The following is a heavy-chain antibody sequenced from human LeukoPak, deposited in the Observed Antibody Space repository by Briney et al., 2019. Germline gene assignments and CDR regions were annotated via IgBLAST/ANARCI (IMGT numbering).Heavy chain of an antibody. CDR2: INSDGSST. J-gene: IGHJ4*02. V-gene: IGHV3-74*01. CDR1: GFTFSSYW. D-gene: IGHD3-22*01. Sequence: PGGSLRLSCAASGFTFSSYWMHWVRQAPGKGLVWVSRINSDGSSTSYADSVKGRFTISRDNAKNTLYLQMNSLRAEDTAVYYCARDRFPYDSSDYKRRAGFDYWGQGTLVTVSS. CDR3: ARDRFPYDSSDYKRRAGFDY.